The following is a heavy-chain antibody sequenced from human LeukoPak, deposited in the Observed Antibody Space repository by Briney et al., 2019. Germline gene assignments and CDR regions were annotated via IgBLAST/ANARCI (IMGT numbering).Heavy chain of an antibody. CDR3: ARARSSGWYILDY. J-gene: IGHJ4*02. CDR2: IIPIFGTA. CDR1: GGTFSSHA. D-gene: IGHD6-19*01. Sequence: SVKFSCKASGGTFSSHAISWVRQATGQGLEWMGGIIPIFGTANYAQKFQGRVTITADESTSTAYMELSSLRSEDTAVYYCARARSSGWYILDYWGQGTLVTVSS. V-gene: IGHV1-69*13.